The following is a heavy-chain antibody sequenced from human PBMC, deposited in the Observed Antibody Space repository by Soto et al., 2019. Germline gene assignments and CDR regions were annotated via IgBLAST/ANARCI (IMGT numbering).Heavy chain of an antibody. J-gene: IGHJ5*02. V-gene: IGHV2-5*02. Sequence: QITLKESGPTLVKPTQTLTLTCTFSGFSLSTYGVGVGWIRQPPGKALEWLALIYWDDDRRYSPSLKSRLTITKDTSKNQVVLTLTNMEPVDTATYYCAQADLHTSMATTWFDPWGQGTLVTVSS. CDR2: IYWDDDR. CDR3: AQADLHTSMATTWFDP. D-gene: IGHD5-18*01. CDR1: GFSLSTYGVG.